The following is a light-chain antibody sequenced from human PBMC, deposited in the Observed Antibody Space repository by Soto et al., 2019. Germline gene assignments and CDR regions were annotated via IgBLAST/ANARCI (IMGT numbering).Light chain of an antibody. V-gene: IGKV1-39*01. J-gene: IGKJ4*01. CDR1: QTIRSY. CDR3: QQSYSTPLT. CDR2: SAS. Sequence: DTQMTQSPSSLSASVPDRVNITCLANQTIRSYLNWFQQKPRNAPELLIYSASNLQSGVPSRFSGSGSGTDFTLTINSLLPEDFATYYCQQSYSTPLTFGGGTKVDIK.